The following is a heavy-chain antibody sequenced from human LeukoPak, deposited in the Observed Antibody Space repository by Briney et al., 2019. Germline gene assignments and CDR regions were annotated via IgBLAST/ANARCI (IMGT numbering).Heavy chain of an antibody. Sequence: RGSLRLSCAASVFTFSNSAMNWVRQAPGKGLEWVSTISSGGAGTYYADSVKGRFSISRDNSKNTLYLQMNSLRAEDTAVYYCAKSGGSGTYPNWFDSWGQGTLVTVSS. D-gene: IGHD3-10*01. CDR2: ISSGGAGT. J-gene: IGHJ5*01. CDR3: AKSGGSGTYPNWFDS. CDR1: VFTFSNSA. V-gene: IGHV3-23*01.